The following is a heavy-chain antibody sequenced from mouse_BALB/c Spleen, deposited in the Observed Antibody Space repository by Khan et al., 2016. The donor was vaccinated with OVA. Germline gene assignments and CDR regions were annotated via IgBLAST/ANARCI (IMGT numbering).Heavy chain of an antibody. V-gene: IGHV1-77*01. D-gene: IGHD1-2*01. CDR3: ARRNYFGYTFAY. CDR2: IYPGSGNT. CDR1: GDTLTDYY. Sequence: QVQLQQSGAELARKGGEVKRAGKAAGDTLTDYYINWVKQRTGQGLEWIGEIYPGSGNTYYNEKFKDKATLTADKSSTTAYMQLSSLTSEDSAVYFCARRNYFGYTFAYWGQGTLVTVSA. J-gene: IGHJ3*01.